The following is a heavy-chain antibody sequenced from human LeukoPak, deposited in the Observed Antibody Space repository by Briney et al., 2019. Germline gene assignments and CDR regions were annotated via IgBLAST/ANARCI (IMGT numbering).Heavy chain of an antibody. Sequence: PSETLSLTCAVSGGSISSSNWWSWVRQPPGKGLEWIGEIYHSGSTNYNPSLKSRVTISVDKSKNQFSLKLSSVTAADTAVYYCASDKARYSSSYNWFDPWGQGTLVTVSS. J-gene: IGHJ5*02. CDR1: GGSISSSNW. CDR2: IYHSGST. CDR3: ASDKARYSSSYNWFDP. D-gene: IGHD6-13*01. V-gene: IGHV4-4*02.